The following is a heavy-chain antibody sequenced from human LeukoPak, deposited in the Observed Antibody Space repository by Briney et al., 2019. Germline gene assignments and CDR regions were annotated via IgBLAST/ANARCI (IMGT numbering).Heavy chain of an antibody. J-gene: IGHJ4*02. CDR2: INTYNGHT. CDR1: GYTFSNYV. CDR3: AREDNAAFDY. Sequence: ASVKVSCKASGYTFSNYVINWVRQAPGQGLEWMGWINTYNGHTNFAQILRSRVTMATDTSTNTAYLELRDLRSDDTAVYYCAREDNAAFDYWGQGTQVTVSS. D-gene: IGHD2-15*01. V-gene: IGHV1-18*01.